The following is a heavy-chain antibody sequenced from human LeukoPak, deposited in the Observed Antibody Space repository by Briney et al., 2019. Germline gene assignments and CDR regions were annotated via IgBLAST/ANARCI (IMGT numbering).Heavy chain of an antibody. CDR1: GFTFSNAW. V-gene: IGHV3-15*01. CDR2: IKSKTDGGTT. J-gene: IGHJ4*02. CDR3: TTVPRSSWYLNFDY. D-gene: IGHD6-13*01. Sequence: GGSLRLSCAASGFTFSNAWMSWVRQAPGKGLEWVGRIKSKTDGGTTDYAAPVKGRFTISRDDSKNTLYLQMNSLKTEDTAVYYCTTVPRSSWYLNFDYWGQGTLVTVSS.